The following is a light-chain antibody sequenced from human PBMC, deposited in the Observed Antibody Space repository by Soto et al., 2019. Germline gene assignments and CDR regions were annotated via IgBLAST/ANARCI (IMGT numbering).Light chain of an antibody. CDR3: LQYNTFPHT. CDR2: DAT. CDR1: QMIARW. J-gene: IGKJ5*01. V-gene: IGKV1-5*01. Sequence: QSPSTLSASVGDTVTLTCRSSQMIARWLAWYQQKPGTAPRLIIYDATSLQSGVPSRFSASASGTDFTLTISSLHPDDFATYYCLQYNTFPHTFGQGTRLKIK.